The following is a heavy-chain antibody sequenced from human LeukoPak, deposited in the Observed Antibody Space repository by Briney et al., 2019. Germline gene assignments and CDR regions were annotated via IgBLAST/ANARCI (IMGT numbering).Heavy chain of an antibody. D-gene: IGHD3-10*01. CDR2: INPNSGDT. Sequence: ASVKVSCKASGYTFTSYAMNWVRQAPGQGLEWMGWINPNSGDTNYAQKFQDRVTMTRDTSISTAYIELNLLRSDDTAVYYCARGDYYGSPKVVAAWGQGTLVTVSS. J-gene: IGHJ5*02. CDR3: ARGDYYGSPKVVAA. V-gene: IGHV1-2*02. CDR1: GYTFTSYA.